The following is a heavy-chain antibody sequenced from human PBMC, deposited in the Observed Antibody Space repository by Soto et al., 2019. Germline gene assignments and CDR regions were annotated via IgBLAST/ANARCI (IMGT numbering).Heavy chain of an antibody. CDR2: ISGVDGRT. CDR3: SKDEGGYHSYSDQ. Sequence: EVQLLESGGVLVQPGGSLRLSCAASGFTFSSYAMSWVRQAPGKGLEWVSAISGVDGRTYYAESVKGRFTISRDNSKKTLYLLMNSLRAEDTAVYYCSKDEGGYHSYSDQWGQGTLVTVSS. D-gene: IGHD3-22*01. J-gene: IGHJ4*02. V-gene: IGHV3-23*01. CDR1: GFTFSSYA.